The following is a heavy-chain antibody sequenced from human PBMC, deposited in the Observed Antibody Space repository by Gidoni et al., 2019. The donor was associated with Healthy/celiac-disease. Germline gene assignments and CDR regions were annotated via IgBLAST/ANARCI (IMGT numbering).Heavy chain of an antibody. J-gene: IGHJ3*02. Sequence: QVQLQESGPGLVKPSETLSLTCTVSGGSISSYYWSWIRQPPGKGLEWIGYIYYSGSTNYNPSLKSRVTISVDTSKNQFSLKLSSVTAADTAVYYCARDSYYYDSSGPAFDIWGQGTMVTVSS. CDR1: GGSISSYY. CDR2: IYYSGST. D-gene: IGHD3-22*01. CDR3: ARDSYYYDSSGPAFDI. V-gene: IGHV4-59*01.